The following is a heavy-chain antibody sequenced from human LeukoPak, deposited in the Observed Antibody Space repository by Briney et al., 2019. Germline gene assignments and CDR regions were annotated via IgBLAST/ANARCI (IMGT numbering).Heavy chain of an antibody. D-gene: IGHD3-10*01. Sequence: SETLSLTCTVSGGSISSYYWSWIRQPPRKGLEWIGYIYYSGSTNYNPSLKSRVTISVDTSKNQFSLKLSSVTAADTAVYYCARVWFGTANAGNYYYMDVWGKGTTVTVSS. CDR1: GGSISSYY. CDR3: ARVWFGTANAGNYYYMDV. V-gene: IGHV4-59*01. J-gene: IGHJ6*03. CDR2: IYYSGST.